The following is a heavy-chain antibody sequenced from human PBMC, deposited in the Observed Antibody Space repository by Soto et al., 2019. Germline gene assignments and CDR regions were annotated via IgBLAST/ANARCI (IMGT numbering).Heavy chain of an antibody. D-gene: IGHD3-9*01. J-gene: IGHJ4*02. Sequence: AASVKVSCKASGFTFTSSAVQWVRQARGPRLEWIGWIVVSSGNTNYAQKFQERVTITRDMSTSTAYMELSSLRSEDTAVYYCAADFDSLSPSFFDYWGQGTLVTVSS. CDR2: IVVSSGNT. V-gene: IGHV1-58*01. CDR3: AADFDSLSPSFFDY. CDR1: GFTFTSSA.